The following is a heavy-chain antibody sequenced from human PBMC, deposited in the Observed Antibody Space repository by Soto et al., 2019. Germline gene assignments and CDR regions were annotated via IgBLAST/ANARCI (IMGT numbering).Heavy chain of an antibody. J-gene: IGHJ4*02. CDR2: IYPGTSNT. V-gene: IGHV5-51*01. CDR1: GYSFMNYW. Sequence: PGESLKISCKGSGYSFMNYWIGWVRQMPGKGLEWMGIIYPGTSNTLYSPSFQGQVTISVDKSITTAFLQWSSLKASDTAMYYCARGVDGHTWSLYWGQGTLVTVSS. CDR3: ARGVDGHTWSLY. D-gene: IGHD3-3*01.